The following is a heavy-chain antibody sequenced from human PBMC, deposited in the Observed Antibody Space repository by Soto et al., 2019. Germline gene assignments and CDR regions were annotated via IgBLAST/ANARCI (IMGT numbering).Heavy chain of an antibody. D-gene: IGHD2-8*01. J-gene: IGHJ6*02. CDR1: GFTFTSSA. CDR3: AADSCTNGVCYYYYYGMDV. Sequence: VASVKVSCKASGFTFTSSAVQWVRQARGQRLEWIGWIVVGSGNTNYAQKFQERVTITRDMSTSTAYMELSSLRSEDTAVYYCAADSCTNGVCYYYYYGMDVWGQGTTVTVSS. CDR2: IVVGSGNT. V-gene: IGHV1-58*01.